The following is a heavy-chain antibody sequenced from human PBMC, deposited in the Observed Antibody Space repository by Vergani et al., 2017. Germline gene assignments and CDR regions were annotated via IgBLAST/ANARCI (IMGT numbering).Heavy chain of an antibody. CDR1: GGSISSSNW. D-gene: IGHD1-20*01. J-gene: IGHJ6*02. Sequence: QVQLQESGPGLVKPSGTLSLTCAVSGGSISSSNWWSWVRQPPGKGLEGIGEIYHSGSTNYNPSPKSRVTISVDKYKNQFSLKRSSVAAADTAEYYCARFITGSTIYYYYGMDVWDQGTTVIVS. CDR3: ARFITGSTIYYYYGMDV. CDR2: IYHSGST. V-gene: IGHV4-4*02.